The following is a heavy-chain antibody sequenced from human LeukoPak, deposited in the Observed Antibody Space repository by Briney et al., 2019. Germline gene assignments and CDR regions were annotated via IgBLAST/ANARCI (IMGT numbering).Heavy chain of an antibody. CDR2: IYSGGSI. J-gene: IGHJ4*02. D-gene: IGHD4-17*01. CDR1: GFTVSSNY. CDR3: ARVDYGDYAGEDY. V-gene: IGHV3-53*01. Sequence: GGSLRLSCAASGFTVSSNYMSWVRQAPGKGLEWVSVIYSGGSIYYADSVKGRFTISRDNAKNSLYLQMNSLRAEDTAVYYCARVDYGDYAGEDYWGQGTLVTVSS.